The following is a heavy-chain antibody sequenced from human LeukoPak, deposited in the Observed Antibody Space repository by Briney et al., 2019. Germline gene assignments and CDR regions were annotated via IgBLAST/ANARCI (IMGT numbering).Heavy chain of an antibody. CDR1: GGSISSYC. Sequence: SETLSLTCTVSGGSISSYCWIWIRQPAGKGLEGIGRICSSGSTIYNPSLKSRVTMSLDMSNNQFSLRLSSVTAADTAAYCGARDWGPDGAYQLDPWSQGTLVTVSS. D-gene: IGHD4/OR15-4a*01. CDR3: ARDWGPDGAYQLDP. CDR2: ICSSGST. V-gene: IGHV4-4*07. J-gene: IGHJ5*02.